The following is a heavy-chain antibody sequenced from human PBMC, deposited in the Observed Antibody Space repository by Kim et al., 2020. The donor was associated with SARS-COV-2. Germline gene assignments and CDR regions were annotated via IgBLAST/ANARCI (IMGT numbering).Heavy chain of an antibody. V-gene: IGHV3-23*01. D-gene: IGHD4-4*01. J-gene: IGHJ4*02. CDR2: ISGSGGST. CDR3: AKRLGDYREYGVDY. Sequence: GGSLRLSCAASGFTFSSYAMSWVRQAPGKGLEWVSAISGSGGSTYYADSVKGRFTISRDNSKNTLYLQMNSLRAEDTAVYYCAKRLGDYREYGVDYWGQGTLVTVSS. CDR1: GFTFSSYA.